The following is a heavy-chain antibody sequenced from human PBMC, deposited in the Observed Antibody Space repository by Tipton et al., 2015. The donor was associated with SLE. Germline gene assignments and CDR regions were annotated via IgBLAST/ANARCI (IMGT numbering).Heavy chain of an antibody. V-gene: IGHV4-59*11. CDR3: ARGGASSKWLDP. J-gene: IGHJ5*02. Sequence: TLSLTCTVSCASISSHYWSWIRQPPGKGLEWIGYMYYTGSAHYNPSLRNRVTMSLDTSKNQFSLKLGSVSAADTAVYYCARGGASSKWLDPWGPGTLVTVSS. CDR2: MYYTGSA. D-gene: IGHD6-6*01. CDR1: CASISSHY.